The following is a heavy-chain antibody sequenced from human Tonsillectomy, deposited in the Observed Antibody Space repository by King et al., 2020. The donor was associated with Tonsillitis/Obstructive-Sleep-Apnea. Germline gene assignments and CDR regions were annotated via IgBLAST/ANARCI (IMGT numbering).Heavy chain of an antibody. J-gene: IGHJ3*02. D-gene: IGHD3-16*01. CDR1: GFTFRTFS. V-gene: IGHV3-48*02. CDR2: ISSSSSSI. CDR3: ARDTSGLGHDAFDM. Sequence: DVQLVESGGGLVQPVGSLRLSCAASGFTFRTFSMNWVRQAPGKGLEWISYISSSSSSIYYADSVKGRFTISRDNAKNSLYLQMSSLRDDDSAVYYCARDTSGLGHDAFDMWGQGTMVIVSS.